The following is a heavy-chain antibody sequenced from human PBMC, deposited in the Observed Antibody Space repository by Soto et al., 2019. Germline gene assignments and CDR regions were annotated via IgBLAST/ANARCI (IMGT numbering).Heavy chain of an antibody. CDR2: IYYSGST. CDR3: AEGLLGARAFDI. J-gene: IGHJ3*02. D-gene: IGHD3-3*01. Sequence: SETLSLTCTVSGDSFSSGVYYWSWIRQPPGKGLEWIGYIYYSGSTYYNPSLKSRVTISVDTSKNQFSLKLSSVTAADTAVYYCAEGLLGARAFDIWGQGTMVTVSS. V-gene: IGHV4-30-4*02. CDR1: GDSFSSGVYY.